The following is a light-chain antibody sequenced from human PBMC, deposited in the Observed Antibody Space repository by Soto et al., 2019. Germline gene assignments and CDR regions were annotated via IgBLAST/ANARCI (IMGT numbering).Light chain of an antibody. CDR1: ESVTKN. CDR3: QQYNIWPVT. Sequence: KLMTQSPATLSVSPGERATLSCSASESVTKNLAWYQQKPGQAPMLLIYDASTRATGIPARFSGGGSETEFTLTISSLQSEDFAVYFCQQYNIWPVTFGQGTRLEIK. J-gene: IGKJ5*01. V-gene: IGKV3-15*01. CDR2: DAS.